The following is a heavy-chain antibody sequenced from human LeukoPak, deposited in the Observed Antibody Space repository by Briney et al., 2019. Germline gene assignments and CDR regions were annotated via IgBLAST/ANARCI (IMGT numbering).Heavy chain of an antibody. Sequence: SETLSLTCTVSGGSISSSSYYWGWIRQPPGKGLEWIGSIYTSGSTNYNPSLKSRVTMSVDTSKNQFSLKLSSVTAADTAVYYCARDSSSWWGLNWFDPWGQGTLVTVSS. D-gene: IGHD6-13*01. J-gene: IGHJ5*02. CDR3: ARDSSSWWGLNWFDP. CDR2: IYTSGST. V-gene: IGHV4-39*07. CDR1: GGSISSSSYY.